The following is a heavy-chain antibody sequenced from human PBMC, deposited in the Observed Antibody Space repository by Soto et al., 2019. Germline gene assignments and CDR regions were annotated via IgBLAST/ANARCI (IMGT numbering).Heavy chain of an antibody. J-gene: IGHJ4*02. CDR2: ISGSGGST. D-gene: IGHD4-17*01. Sequence: LRLSCAASGFTFSSYAMSWVRQAPGKGLEWVSAISGSGGSTYYADSVKGRFTISRDNSKNTLYLQMNSLRAEDTAVYYCAKAPDYGDYEPFDYWGQGTLVTVSS. V-gene: IGHV3-23*01. CDR1: GFTFSSYA. CDR3: AKAPDYGDYEPFDY.